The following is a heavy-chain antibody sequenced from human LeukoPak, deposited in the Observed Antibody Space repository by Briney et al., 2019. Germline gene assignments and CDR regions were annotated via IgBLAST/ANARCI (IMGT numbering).Heavy chain of an antibody. D-gene: IGHD2-21*01. CDR1: GFNFSPYW. CDR3: ARESYSSFDY. V-gene: IGHV3-7*01. Sequence: GGSLRLSCAASGFNFSPYWMSWIRQAPGKGLEWVATINRDGRVQYYVDSVKGRFSISKDSARNSLYLQMYSLRAEDTAVYYCARESYSSFDYWGQGALVTVSS. CDR2: INRDGRVQ. J-gene: IGHJ4*02.